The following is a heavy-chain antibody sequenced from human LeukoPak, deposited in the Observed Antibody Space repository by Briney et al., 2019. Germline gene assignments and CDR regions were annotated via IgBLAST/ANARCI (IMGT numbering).Heavy chain of an antibody. D-gene: IGHD6-6*01. V-gene: IGHV3-21*01. CDR2: ISSSSSNI. Sequence: GGSLRLSCAASGFTFSSYTMNWVRQVPGKGLEWVSSISSSSSNIYYADTVKGRFTISRDNAMKSLYLQMNSLRAEDTAVYYCARGREGIAARWWVEEPRWYFFDPWGQGTLVTVSS. CDR3: ARGREGIAARWWVEEPRWYFFDP. CDR1: GFTFSSYT. J-gene: IGHJ5*02.